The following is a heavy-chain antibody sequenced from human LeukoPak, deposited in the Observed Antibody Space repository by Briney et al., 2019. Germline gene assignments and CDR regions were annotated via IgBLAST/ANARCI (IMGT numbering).Heavy chain of an antibody. J-gene: IGHJ3*02. CDR2: MNPNSGNT. D-gene: IGHD5/OR15-5a*01. CDR1: GYTFTSYD. Sequence: ASVKVSCKASGYTFTSYDINWVRQATGQGREWMGWMNPNSGNTGYAQKFQGRVTMTRNTSISTAYMELSSLRSEDTAVYYCARASSTFRDAFDIWGQGTMVTVSS. CDR3: ARASSTFRDAFDI. V-gene: IGHV1-8*01.